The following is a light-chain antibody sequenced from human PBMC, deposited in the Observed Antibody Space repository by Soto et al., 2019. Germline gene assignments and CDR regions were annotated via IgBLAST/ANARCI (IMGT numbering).Light chain of an antibody. CDR2: DAP. J-gene: IGKJ1*01. CDR3: QQRNSWPRT. CDR1: QSISAD. Sequence: EIVLTQSQATLSLSPGERATLYCRASQSISADLAWYQQKPGQPPRLLIYDAPNRATGIPARFSGSGSGTDFTLTISSLEPDDFVVYYCQQRNSWPRTFGQGTKVDIK. V-gene: IGKV3-11*01.